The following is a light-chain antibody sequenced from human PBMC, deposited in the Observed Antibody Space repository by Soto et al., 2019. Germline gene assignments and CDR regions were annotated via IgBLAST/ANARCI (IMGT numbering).Light chain of an antibody. Sequence: QSVLTQPPSASGSPGQSVTISCTGTSSDAGGYNFVSWYQQHPGKAPKLMIYEVSERPSGVPDRFSGSKSGNTASLTVSGLQAEDEADYYCSSYAGSNIVVFGGGTKVTVL. CDR1: SSDAGGYNF. CDR3: SSYAGSNIVV. J-gene: IGLJ2*01. V-gene: IGLV2-8*01. CDR2: EVS.